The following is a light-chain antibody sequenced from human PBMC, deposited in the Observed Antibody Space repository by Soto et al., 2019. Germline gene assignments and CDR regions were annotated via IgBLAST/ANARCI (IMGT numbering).Light chain of an antibody. J-gene: IGLJ3*02. CDR3: VLYMGSGLWV. CDR2: STS. CDR1: SGSVSTSYY. Sequence: QTVVTQEPSFSVSPGGTVTLTCGLSSGSVSTSYYASWYQQTPGQAPRTLIQSTSTRSSGVPDRFSGSILGNKAALTITGAQADDESDYYCVLYMGSGLWVFGGGTKVTVL. V-gene: IGLV8-61*01.